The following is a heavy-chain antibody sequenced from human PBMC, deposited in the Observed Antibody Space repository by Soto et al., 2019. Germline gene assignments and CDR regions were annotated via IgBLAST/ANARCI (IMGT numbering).Heavy chain of an antibody. V-gene: IGHV3-23*01. D-gene: IGHD3-22*01. CDR2: ISGSGGST. Sequence: QPGGSLRLSCAASGFTFSSYAMSWVRQAPGKGLEWVSAISGSGGSTYYADSVKGRFTISRDNSKNTLYLQMNSLRAEDTAVYYCAKDRQSITMIVVVINCFDYWGQGTLVTVSS. CDR1: GFTFSSYA. CDR3: AKDRQSITMIVVVINCFDY. J-gene: IGHJ4*02.